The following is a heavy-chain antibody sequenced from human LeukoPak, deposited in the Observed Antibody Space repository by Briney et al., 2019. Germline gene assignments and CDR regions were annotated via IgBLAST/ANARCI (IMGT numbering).Heavy chain of an antibody. D-gene: IGHD1-26*01. CDR2: ISGSGGST. V-gene: IGHV3-23*01. CDR1: GFTFSSYA. J-gene: IGHJ4*02. Sequence: PGGSLRLSCAASGFTFSSYAMGWVRQAPGKGLEWVSVISGSGGSTYYADPVKGRFTISRDNSKNTLYMQMNSLRAEDTAVYYCAKDRVGSTHFDYWGQGTLVTVSS. CDR3: AKDRVGSTHFDY.